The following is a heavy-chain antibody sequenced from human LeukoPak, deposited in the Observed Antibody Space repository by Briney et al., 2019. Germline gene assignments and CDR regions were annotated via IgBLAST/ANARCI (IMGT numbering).Heavy chain of an antibody. CDR3: ARKATRRGYFDY. CDR2: ISGSGGST. D-gene: IGHD1-26*01. Sequence: GGSLRLSCAASGFTFSSYAMSWVRQAPGKGLEWVSAISGSGGSTYYADSVKGRFTISRDNSKNTLYLQMNSLRAEDTAVYYFARKATRRGYFDYWGQGTLVTVSS. J-gene: IGHJ4*02. V-gene: IGHV3-23*01. CDR1: GFTFSSYA.